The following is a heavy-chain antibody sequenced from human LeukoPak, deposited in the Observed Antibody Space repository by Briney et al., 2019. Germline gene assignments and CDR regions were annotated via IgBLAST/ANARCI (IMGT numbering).Heavy chain of an antibody. CDR1: GFTFSSYG. Sequence: GRSLRLSCAASGFTFSSYGMHWVRQAPGKGLEWVAVISYDGSNKYYADSVKGRFTISRDNSKNTLYLQMNSLRAEDTAVYYCAKDLGGAGDPFDYWGQGTLVTVSS. CDR2: ISYDGSNK. J-gene: IGHJ4*02. D-gene: IGHD3-16*01. CDR3: AKDLGGAGDPFDY. V-gene: IGHV3-30*18.